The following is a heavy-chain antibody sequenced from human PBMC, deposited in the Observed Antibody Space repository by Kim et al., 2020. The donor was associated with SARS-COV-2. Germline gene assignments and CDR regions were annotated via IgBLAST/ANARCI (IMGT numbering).Heavy chain of an antibody. V-gene: IGHV3-30*02. Sequence: YSADSVESLFIISRDNSKNTLSLQMHSLRPEDTAVYYCAKGAFGDYYGVDVWGQGTTVTVSS. CDR3: AKGAFGDYYGVDV. J-gene: IGHJ6*02. D-gene: IGHD3-10*01.